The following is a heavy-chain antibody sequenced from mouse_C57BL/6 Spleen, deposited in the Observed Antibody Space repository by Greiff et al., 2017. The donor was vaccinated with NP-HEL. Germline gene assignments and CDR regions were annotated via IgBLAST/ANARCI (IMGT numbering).Heavy chain of an antibody. CDR1: GYTFTSYW. J-gene: IGHJ2*01. D-gene: IGHD2-2*01. CDR3: SRWRAMVTIDY. V-gene: IGHV1-50*01. CDR2: IDPSDSYT. Sequence: VQLQQSGAELVKPGASVKLSCKASGYTFTSYWMQWVKQRPGQGLEWIGEIDPSDSYTNYNQKFKGKATLTVDTSSSTAYMQLSSLTSEDSAVYYCSRWRAMVTIDYWGQSTTLTVSS.